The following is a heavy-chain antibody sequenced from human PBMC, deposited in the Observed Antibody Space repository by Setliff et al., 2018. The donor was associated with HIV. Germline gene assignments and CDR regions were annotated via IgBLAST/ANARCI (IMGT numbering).Heavy chain of an antibody. V-gene: IGHV4-4*07. Sequence: KSSETLSLTCTISGGSFGVYRWSWIRQSAGRGLEWIGRIDSSGTTDYKPSLKGRVAISVDTSRNHFSLRVTSVTAADTAVYFCARDRHSSGLGSYGPWGPGILVTVS. D-gene: IGHD3-10*01. CDR1: GGSFGVYR. CDR3: ARDRHSSGLGSYGP. CDR2: IDSSGTT. J-gene: IGHJ5*02.